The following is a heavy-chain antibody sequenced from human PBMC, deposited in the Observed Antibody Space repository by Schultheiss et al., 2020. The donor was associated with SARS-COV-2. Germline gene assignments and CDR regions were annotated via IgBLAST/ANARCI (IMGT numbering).Heavy chain of an antibody. CDR1: GGSISSGGYY. D-gene: IGHD6-25*01. V-gene: IGHV4-61*08. Sequence: SETLSLTCTVSGGSISSGGYYWSWIRQPLGKGLEWIGYIYHSGSDSTNYNPSLKSRVTISVDTSRKQFSLRLTSVTAADTAVYYCARGGWDSGAGQDSWGQGTLVTVSS. CDR3: ARGGWDSGAGQDS. J-gene: IGHJ4*02. CDR2: IYHSGSDST.